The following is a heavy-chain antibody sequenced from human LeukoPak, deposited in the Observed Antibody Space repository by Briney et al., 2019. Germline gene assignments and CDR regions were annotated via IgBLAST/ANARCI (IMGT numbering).Heavy chain of an antibody. V-gene: IGHV1-24*01. Sequence: ASVKVSCKVSGYTLTELSMHWVRQAPGKGLEWMGGFDPEDGETIYAQKFQGRVTMTEDTSTDTAYMELSSLRSEDTAVYYCATYGTGTISGYYYYYYMDVWGKGTTVTVSS. CDR3: ATYGTGTISGYYYYYYMDV. CDR2: FDPEDGET. J-gene: IGHJ6*03. CDR1: GYTLTELS. D-gene: IGHD1-7*01.